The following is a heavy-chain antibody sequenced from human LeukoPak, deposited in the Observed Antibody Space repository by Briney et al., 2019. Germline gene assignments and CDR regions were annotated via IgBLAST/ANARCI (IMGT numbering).Heavy chain of an antibody. J-gene: IGHJ4*02. CDR1: GFIFNTYP. Sequence: PGGSLRLSCAASGFIFNTYPMSWVRQAPGKGLEWVSSVSGSGGTTYYIDSVKGRFTISRDNSKNTLYLQLSSLRAEDTAIYYCAKEHPSVATGGYWGQGTLVTVSS. CDR2: VSGSGGTT. V-gene: IGHV3-23*01. D-gene: IGHD1-14*01. CDR3: AKEHPSVATGGY.